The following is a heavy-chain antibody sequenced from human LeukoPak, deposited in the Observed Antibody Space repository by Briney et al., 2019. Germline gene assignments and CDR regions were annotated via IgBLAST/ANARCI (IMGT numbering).Heavy chain of an antibody. CDR2: ISSSASTI. D-gene: IGHD6-6*01. V-gene: IGHV3-11*01. Sequence: PGGSLRLSCAASGFTFSDYYMSWVRQAPGKGLEWVSYISSSASTIYHTNSVKGRFTISRDNAKNSLYLQMNSLRAEDTAVYYCARMYSSSSSYFDYWGQGTLVTVSS. J-gene: IGHJ4*02. CDR1: GFTFSDYY. CDR3: ARMYSSSSSYFDY.